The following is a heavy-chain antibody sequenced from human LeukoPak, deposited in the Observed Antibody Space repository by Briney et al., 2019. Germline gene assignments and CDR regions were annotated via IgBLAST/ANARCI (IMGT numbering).Heavy chain of an antibody. D-gene: IGHD5-12*01. Sequence: ASVKVSCKASGYTFTSYDINWVRQATGQGLEWMGWMNPNSGNTGYAQKFQGRVTMTRNTSISTAYMEMSSLRSEDTAVYYCGRGCLYSGYDFDYWGQGTLVTVSS. CDR3: GRGCLYSGYDFDY. CDR2: MNPNSGNT. J-gene: IGHJ4*02. CDR1: GYTFTSYD. V-gene: IGHV1-8*01.